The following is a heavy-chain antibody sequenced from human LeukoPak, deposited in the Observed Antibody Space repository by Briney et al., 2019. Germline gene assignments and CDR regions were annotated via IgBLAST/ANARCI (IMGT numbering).Heavy chain of an antibody. D-gene: IGHD3-3*01. CDR2: VSTNGGAT. CDR1: GFTFSNYA. J-gene: IGHJ6*02. CDR3: ARGGVTIFGVVPGV. V-gene: IGHV3-64*01. Sequence: GGSLRLSCAASGFTFSNYAMHWVRQAPGKGLEYVSAVSTNGGATHYANSVKGRFTISRDNSKNMLWLQMGSLRAEDMAVYYCARGGVTIFGVVPGVWGQGTTVTVSS.